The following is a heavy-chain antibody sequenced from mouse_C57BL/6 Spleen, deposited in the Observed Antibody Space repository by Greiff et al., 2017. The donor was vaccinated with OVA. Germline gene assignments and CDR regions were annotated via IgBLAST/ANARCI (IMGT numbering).Heavy chain of an antibody. D-gene: IGHD2-5*01. CDR2: INPSNGGT. CDR3: ARSGSNYGDYYAMDY. CDR1: GYTFTSYW. Sequence: QVHVKQPGTELVKPGASVKLSCKASGYTFTSYWMHWVKQRPGQGLEWIGNINPSNGGTNYNEKFKSKATLTVDKSSSTAYMQLSSLTSEDSAVYYCARSGSNYGDYYAMDYWGQGTSVTVSS. J-gene: IGHJ4*01. V-gene: IGHV1-53*01.